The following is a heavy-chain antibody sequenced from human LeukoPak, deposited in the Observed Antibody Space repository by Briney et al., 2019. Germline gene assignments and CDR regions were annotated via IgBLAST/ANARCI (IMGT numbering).Heavy chain of an antibody. CDR2: MNPNSGNT. CDR3: ARHRLSSSTSWLDY. Sequence: GASVKVSCKASGYTFTSYDINWVRQATGQGLEWMGWMNPNSGNTGYAQKFQGRVTITRNTSISTAYMELSSLRSEDTAMYYCARHRLSSSTSWLDYWGQGTLVTVSS. J-gene: IGHJ4*02. CDR1: GYTFTSYD. D-gene: IGHD2-2*01. V-gene: IGHV1-8*03.